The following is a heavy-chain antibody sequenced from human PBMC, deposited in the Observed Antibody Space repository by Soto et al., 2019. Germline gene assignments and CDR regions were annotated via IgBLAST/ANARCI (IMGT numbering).Heavy chain of an antibody. CDR1: GGSISSGGYS. CDR2: TYQSGSA. CDR3: ARDYYGMDV. Sequence: SETLSLTCTVSGGSISSGGYSWTWLRQSPGKGLEWIGYTYQSGSAFYNPSLKSRVTISVDRSKNQFSLNLTSVTAADTAVYYCARDYYGMDVWGQGTRVTVSS. V-gene: IGHV4-30-2*06. J-gene: IGHJ6*02.